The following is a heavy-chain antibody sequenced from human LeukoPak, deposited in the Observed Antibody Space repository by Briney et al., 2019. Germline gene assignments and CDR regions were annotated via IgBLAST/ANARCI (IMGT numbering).Heavy chain of an antibody. J-gene: IGHJ4*02. Sequence: ASVTVSCKASGYTFTSYYMHWVRQAPGQGLAGMGIINPSGGSTSYAQKFQGRVTMTRDTSTSTVYMELSSLRSEDTAVYYCASGYSYGFFDYWGQGTLVTVSS. CDR3: ASGYSYGFFDY. D-gene: IGHD5-18*01. V-gene: IGHV1-46*01. CDR1: GYTFTSYY. CDR2: INPSGGST.